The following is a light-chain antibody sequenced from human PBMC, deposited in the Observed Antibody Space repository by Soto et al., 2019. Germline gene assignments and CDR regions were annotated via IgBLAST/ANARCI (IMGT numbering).Light chain of an antibody. CDR2: DAS. CDR3: QQRSNWWT. Sequence: EIVLTQSPATLSLSPGARATLSCRASQSVSSYLAWYQQKPGQAPRLLIYDASNRATGIPARFSGSGSGTDLTLTISSLEPEDFAVYYCQQRSNWWTFGQGTKVEIK. CDR1: QSVSSY. V-gene: IGKV3-11*01. J-gene: IGKJ1*01.